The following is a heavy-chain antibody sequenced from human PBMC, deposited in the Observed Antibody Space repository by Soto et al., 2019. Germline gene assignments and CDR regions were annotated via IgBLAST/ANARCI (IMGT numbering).Heavy chain of an antibody. D-gene: IGHD3-22*01. J-gene: IGHJ4*02. CDR3: ARDPPSGYLDY. Sequence: SVKVSCKAAGCTLSSYAISWVRQAPGQGLEWMGGIIPIFGTANYAQKFQGRVTITADESTSTAYMELSSLRSEDTAVYYCARDPPSGYLDYWGQGTLVTVSS. V-gene: IGHV1-69*13. CDR1: GCTLSSYA. CDR2: IIPIFGTA.